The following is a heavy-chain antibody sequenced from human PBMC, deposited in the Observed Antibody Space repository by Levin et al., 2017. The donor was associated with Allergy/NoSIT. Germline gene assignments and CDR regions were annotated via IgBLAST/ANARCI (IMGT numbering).Heavy chain of an antibody. CDR3: AKPDYYDRTGMVY. J-gene: IGHJ4*02. CDR1: GFTFSSYA. Sequence: AGGSLRLSCAASGFTFSSYAMSWVRQAPGKGLEWVSAISGSGGSTYYADSVKGRFTISRDNSKNTLYLQMNSLRAEDTAVYYCAKPDYYDRTGMVYWGQGTLVTVSS. CDR2: ISGSGGST. D-gene: IGHD3-22*01. V-gene: IGHV3-23*01.